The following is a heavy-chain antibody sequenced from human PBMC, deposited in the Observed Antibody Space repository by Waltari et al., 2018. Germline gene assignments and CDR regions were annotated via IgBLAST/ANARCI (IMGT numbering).Heavy chain of an antibody. Sequence: VQLVQSGAEVKKPGESLKISCKGSGYSFTSYWIGWVRQAPGQRLEWMGWINAGNGNTKYSQEFQGRVTITRDTSASTAYMELSSLRSEDMAVYYCARYSYGRNLDYWGQGTLVTVSS. J-gene: IGHJ4*02. CDR3: ARYSYGRNLDY. D-gene: IGHD5-18*01. CDR1: GYSFTSYW. V-gene: IGHV1-3*03. CDR2: INAGNGNT.